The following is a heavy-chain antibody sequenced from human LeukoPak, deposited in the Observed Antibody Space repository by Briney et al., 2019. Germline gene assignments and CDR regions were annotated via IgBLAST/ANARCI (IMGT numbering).Heavy chain of an antibody. CDR3: ARSDYRDPYYYYYYMDV. CDR1: GGTFSSYA. V-gene: IGHV1-69*13. Sequence: ASVKVSCKASGGTFSSYAISWVRQAPGQGLEWMGGIIPIFGTANYAQKFQGRVTITADESTSTAYMELSSLRSEDTAVYYCARSDYRDPYYYYYYMDVWGKGTTVTVSS. J-gene: IGHJ6*03. D-gene: IGHD4-11*01. CDR2: IIPIFGTA.